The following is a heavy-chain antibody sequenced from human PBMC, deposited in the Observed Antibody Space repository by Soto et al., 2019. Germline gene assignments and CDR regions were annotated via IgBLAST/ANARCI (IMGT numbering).Heavy chain of an antibody. CDR2: IKRKSDGGTT. Sequence: EVQLVESGGGLVEPGGSLRLSCAASGLIISNVWMSWVRQTPGKGLEWVGRIKRKSDGGTTDYVAPVRDRFTISRDDSKNTLFLQMNSLKTEDTAVYFCTTGGHYYGDWGQGTLVTVSS. D-gene: IGHD3-22*01. V-gene: IGHV3-15*01. CDR3: TTGGHYYGD. CDR1: GLIISNVW. J-gene: IGHJ4*02.